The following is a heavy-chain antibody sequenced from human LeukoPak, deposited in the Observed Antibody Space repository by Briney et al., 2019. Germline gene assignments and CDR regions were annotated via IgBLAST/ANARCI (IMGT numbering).Heavy chain of an antibody. CDR2: ISGSGGST. D-gene: IGHD2-15*01. CDR3: AKPPPGYCSGGSCFYFDY. J-gene: IGHJ4*02. CDR1: GFTFSSYG. Sequence: GGSLRLSCAASGFTFSSYGMSWVRKAPGKGLEWVSAISGSGGSTYYADSVKGRFTISRDNSKNTLYLQMNSLRAEDTAVYYCAKPPPGYCSGGSCFYFDYWGQGTLVTVSS. V-gene: IGHV3-23*01.